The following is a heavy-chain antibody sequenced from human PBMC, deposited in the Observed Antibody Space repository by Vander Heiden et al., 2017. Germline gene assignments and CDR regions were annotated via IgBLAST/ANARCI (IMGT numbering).Heavy chain of an antibody. D-gene: IGHD6-19*01. Sequence: EVQLLEYGGGLVQPGGSLRLSCAASGFPFSSEAMSWVRQSPGKGLRWVSYISGSGGTTYYTDSVKGRFTISRDNSKNTLYLKMDSLRAEDTAVYYCAKNHPMVGSGWGRPNDYWGQGTLVTVSS. CDR1: GFPFSSEA. V-gene: IGHV3-23*01. CDR3: AKNHPMVGSGWGRPNDY. J-gene: IGHJ4*02. CDR2: ISGSGGTT.